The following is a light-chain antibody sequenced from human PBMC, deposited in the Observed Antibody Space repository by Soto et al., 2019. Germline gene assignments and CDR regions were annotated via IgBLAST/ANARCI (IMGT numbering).Light chain of an antibody. CDR1: QTVRNNY. J-gene: IGKJ5*01. Sequence: EVGLTQSPGTLSLSPGERATLSCRASQTVRNNYLAWYQQKPGQAPRLLIYAASSRATGIPDRFTGSGSGADFTLTISRLEPEDFAVYYCQVYGPSPPITFGQGTRLEI. CDR3: QVYGPSPPIT. CDR2: AAS. V-gene: IGKV3-20*01.